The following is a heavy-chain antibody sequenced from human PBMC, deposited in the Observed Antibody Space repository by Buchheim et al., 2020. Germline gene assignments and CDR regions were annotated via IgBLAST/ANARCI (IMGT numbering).Heavy chain of an antibody. V-gene: IGHV4-39*07. CDR3: ASIGAYIYGSNWGFFDS. CDR2: VYYSATT. Sequence: QLQLQESGPGLVKPSETLSLTCTVSGGSISSNTYHWGWIRRPPGKGLEWIGSVYYSATTYYSTSLMSRVTISLDSPKNQFSLKLTSVTAADTAVYYCASIGAYIYGSNWGFFDSWGPGAL. CDR1: GGSISSNTYH. J-gene: IGHJ4*02. D-gene: IGHD5-18*01.